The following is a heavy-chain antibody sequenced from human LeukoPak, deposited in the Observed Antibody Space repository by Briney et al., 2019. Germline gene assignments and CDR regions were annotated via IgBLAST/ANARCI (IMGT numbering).Heavy chain of an antibody. CDR2: IRYDGSNK. D-gene: IGHD3-10*01. J-gene: IGHJ3*02. Sequence: PGGSLRLSCAASGFTFSSYGMHWVRQAPGKGLEWVAFIRYDGSNKYYVDSVKGRFTISRDNSKNTLYLQMNSLRAEDTAVYYCAKLWFPTRVDSDAFDIWGQGTMVTVSS. CDR1: GFTFSSYG. CDR3: AKLWFPTRVDSDAFDI. V-gene: IGHV3-30*02.